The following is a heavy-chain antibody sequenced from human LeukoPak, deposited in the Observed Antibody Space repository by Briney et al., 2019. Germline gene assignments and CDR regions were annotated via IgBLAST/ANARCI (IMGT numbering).Heavy chain of an antibody. V-gene: IGHV3-9*01. D-gene: IGHD4-17*01. J-gene: IGHJ3*02. CDR3: AKDMGRYGDYIDAFDI. CDR2: ISWNSGSI. Sequence: GRSLRLSSAASGFTFDDYAMHWVRRAPGKGQEWVSGISWNSGSIDYADSEKGRFTISRDNTKNSLYLQMNSLRAEDTALYYYAKDMGRYGDYIDAFDIWGQGTMVTVSS. CDR1: GFTFDDYA.